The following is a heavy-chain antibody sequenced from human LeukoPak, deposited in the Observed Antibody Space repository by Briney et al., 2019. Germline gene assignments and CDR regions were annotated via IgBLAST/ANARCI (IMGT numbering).Heavy chain of an antibody. V-gene: IGHV3-30*04. CDR1: GFTLSSYA. D-gene: IGHD3-22*01. Sequence: GGSLRLSCAVSGFTLSSYAMHWVRQAPGKGLEWVAVTSYDGSNKYYADSVKGRFTISRDNAKNSLYLQMNSLRAEDTAVYYCAREGAYYYDSSGYLAGFDYWGQGTLVTVSS. CDR3: AREGAYYYDSSGYLAGFDY. CDR2: TSYDGSNK. J-gene: IGHJ4*02.